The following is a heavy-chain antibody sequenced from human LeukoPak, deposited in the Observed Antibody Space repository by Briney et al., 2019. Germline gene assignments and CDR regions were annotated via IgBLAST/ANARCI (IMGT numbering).Heavy chain of an antibody. V-gene: IGHV1-46*01. CDR2: IYPRDGST. J-gene: IGHJ4*02. CDR3: ARDQEGFDY. Sequence: ASVKVSCKASGYTFTSNYIHWVRQAPGQGLEWMGMIYPRDGSTSFAQKFQGRVTVTRDTSTSTVHMELSGLRSEDTAVYYCARDQEGFDYWGQGALVTVSS. CDR1: GYTFTSNY.